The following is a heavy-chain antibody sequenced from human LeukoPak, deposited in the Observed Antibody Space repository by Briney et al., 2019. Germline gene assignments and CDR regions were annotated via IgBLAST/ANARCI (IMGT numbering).Heavy chain of an antibody. D-gene: IGHD2-21*02. CDR1: GFTFSGYS. CDR3: ARESVVVTAHYDY. Sequence: PGGSLRLSCAASGFTFSGYSMNWVRQAPGKGLEWVSYISSSSSTIYYADSVKGRFTMSRDNAKNSLYLRMNSLRAEDTAVNYCARESVVVTAHYDYWGQGTLVTVSS. V-gene: IGHV3-48*01. CDR2: ISSSSSTI. J-gene: IGHJ4*02.